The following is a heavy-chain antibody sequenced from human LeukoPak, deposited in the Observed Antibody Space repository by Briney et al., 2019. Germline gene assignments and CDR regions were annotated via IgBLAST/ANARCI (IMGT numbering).Heavy chain of an antibody. D-gene: IGHD6-13*01. J-gene: IGHJ5*02. V-gene: IGHV4-59*12. Sequence: SETLSLTCTVSGGSISSYYWSWIRQPPGRGLEWIGYIYYSGSTNYNPSLKSRVTISVDTSKNQFSLKLSSVTAADTAVYYCARVAANWFDPWGQGTLVTVSS. CDR1: GGSISSYY. CDR2: IYYSGST. CDR3: ARVAANWFDP.